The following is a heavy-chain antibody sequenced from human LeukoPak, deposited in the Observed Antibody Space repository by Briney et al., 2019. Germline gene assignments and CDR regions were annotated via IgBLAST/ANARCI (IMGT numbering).Heavy chain of an antibody. V-gene: IGHV3-66*01. CDR2: IYSGGST. CDR3: AKSKWERLVFTHSDY. Sequence: GGSLRLSCAASEFSVGSNYMTWVRQAPGKGLEWVSLIYSGGSTYYADSVKGRFTISRDNSKNTLSLEMSSLRVEDTAVYYCAKSKWERLVFTHSDYWGQGTRVSVSS. J-gene: IGHJ4*02. D-gene: IGHD1-26*01. CDR1: EFSVGSNY.